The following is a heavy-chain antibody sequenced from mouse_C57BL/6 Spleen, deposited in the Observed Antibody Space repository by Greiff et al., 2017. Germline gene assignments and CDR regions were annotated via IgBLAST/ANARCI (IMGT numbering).Heavy chain of an antibody. CDR3: ARSGDDYDSYYFDY. CDR1: GYTFTSYG. D-gene: IGHD2-4*01. J-gene: IGHJ2*01. V-gene: IGHV1-81*01. CDR2: IYPRSGNT. Sequence: VQLQQSGAELARPGASVKLSCKASGYTFTSYGISWVKQRTGQGLEWIGEIYPRSGNTYYNEKFKGKATLTADKSSSTAYMELRSLTSEDSAVYFCARSGDDYDSYYFDYWGQGTTLTVSS.